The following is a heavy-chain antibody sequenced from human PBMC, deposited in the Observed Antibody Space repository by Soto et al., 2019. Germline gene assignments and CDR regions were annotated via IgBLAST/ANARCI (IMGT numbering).Heavy chain of an antibody. Sequence: DTLSLTCTVSGGSISSYYWNWIRQSPGKGLEWIASLDYSGTTNYNPSLKSRITTSVDPSKKQFSLKMRSVTAADTAVYYCARDSFPQYSSSSKGFDYWGQGSLVTVSS. J-gene: IGHJ4*02. CDR1: GGSISSYY. CDR2: LDYSGTT. CDR3: ARDSFPQYSSSSKGFDY. D-gene: IGHD6-6*01. V-gene: IGHV4-59*01.